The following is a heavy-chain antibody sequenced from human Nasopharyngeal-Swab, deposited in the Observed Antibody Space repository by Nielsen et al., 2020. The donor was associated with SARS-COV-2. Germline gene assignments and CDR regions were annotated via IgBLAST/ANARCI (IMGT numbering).Heavy chain of an antibody. V-gene: IGHV1-69*04. Sequence: SVKVSCKASGGTFSSYAISWVRQAPGQGLEWMGRIIPILGIANYAQKFQGRVTITTDTSTSTAYMELRSLRSDDTAVYYCARVGSSWYFWFDPWGQGTLVTVSS. D-gene: IGHD6-13*01. CDR3: ARVGSSWYFWFDP. CDR1: GGTFSSYA. J-gene: IGHJ5*02. CDR2: IIPILGIA.